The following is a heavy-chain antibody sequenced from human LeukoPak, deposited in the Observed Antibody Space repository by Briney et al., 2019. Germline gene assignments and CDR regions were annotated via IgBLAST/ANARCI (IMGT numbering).Heavy chain of an antibody. V-gene: IGHV1-46*01. J-gene: IGHJ5*02. CDR3: ARARTAAAGTRRGYNWFDP. CDR2: INPSGGST. D-gene: IGHD6-13*01. Sequence: ASVKVSCKASGYTFTSYYMHWVRQAPGQGLEWMGIINPSGGSTSHAQKFQGRVTMTRDTSTNTVYMELSSLRSEDTAVYYCARARTAAAGTRRGYNWFDPWGQGTLVTVSS. CDR1: GYTFTSYY.